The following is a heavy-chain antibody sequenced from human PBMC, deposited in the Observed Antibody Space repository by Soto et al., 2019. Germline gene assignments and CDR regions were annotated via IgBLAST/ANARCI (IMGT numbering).Heavy chain of an antibody. Sequence: ASVKVSCKASGGTFSSYAISWVRQAPGQGLEWMGGIIPIFGTANYAQKFQGRVTITADESTSTAYMELSSLRSEDTAVYYCARDSAKVRSTYYYYYYGMDVWGQGTTVTVSS. CDR2: IIPIFGTA. CDR3: ARDSAKVRSTYYYYYYGMDV. D-gene: IGHD1-26*01. V-gene: IGHV1-69*13. CDR1: GGTFSSYA. J-gene: IGHJ6*02.